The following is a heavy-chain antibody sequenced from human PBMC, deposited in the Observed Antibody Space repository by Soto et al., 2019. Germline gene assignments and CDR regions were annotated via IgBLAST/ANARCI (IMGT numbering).Heavy chain of an antibody. CDR2: ISSSSSYI. CDR3: ARDPHTPQVVPAAQIDP. CDR1: GFPFSSYT. D-gene: IGHD2-2*01. V-gene: IGHV3-21*01. Sequence: GGSLRLSCADSGFPFSSYTLNCVRQAPGKGLEWVSSISSSSSYIYYADSVKGRCTISRDNAKNSLYLQMNSLRAEDTAVYYCARDPHTPQVVPAAQIDPWGQGTLVTVSS. J-gene: IGHJ5*02.